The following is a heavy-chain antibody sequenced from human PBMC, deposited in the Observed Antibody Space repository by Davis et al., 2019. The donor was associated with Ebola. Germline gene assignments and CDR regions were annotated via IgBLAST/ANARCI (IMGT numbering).Heavy chain of an antibody. CDR1: GFTFSDYY. CDR2: ISGSGGST. J-gene: IGHJ4*02. D-gene: IGHD2-8*01. Sequence: GESLKISCAASGFTFSDYYMSWIRQAPGKGLEWVSAISGSGGSTYYADSVKGRFTISRDNSKNTLYLQMNSLRTEDTAVYYCAKDGVLMVYAIHFDYWGQGTLVTVSS. CDR3: AKDGVLMVYAIHFDY. V-gene: IGHV3-23*01.